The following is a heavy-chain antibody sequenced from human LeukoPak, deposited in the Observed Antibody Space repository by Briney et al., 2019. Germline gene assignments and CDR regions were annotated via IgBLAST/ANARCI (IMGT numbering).Heavy chain of an antibody. CDR3: ASRYTGALRGAYDM. Sequence: GESLKISCQISGYASYTYWIAWVHQRPGEGLEWMGVIYPGDSDVKYSPSFGDLVTISADKFTDTAYLQWRSLRASDTAIYYCASRYTGALRGAYDMWGLGTTVTVSS. D-gene: IGHD7-27*01. CDR1: GYASYTYW. CDR2: IYPGDSDV. V-gene: IGHV5-51*07. J-gene: IGHJ3*02.